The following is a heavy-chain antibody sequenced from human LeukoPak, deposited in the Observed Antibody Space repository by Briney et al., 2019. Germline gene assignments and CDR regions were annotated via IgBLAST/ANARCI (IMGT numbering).Heavy chain of an antibody. D-gene: IGHD2-15*01. CDR2: IYYSGST. CDR1: GGSISSSSYY. CDR3: AGGGSDGLFDP. V-gene: IGHV4-39*07. Sequence: SETLSLTCTVSGGSISSSSYYWGWIRQPPGKGLEWIGSIYYSGSTYYNPSLKSRVTISVDTSKNQFSLKLSSVTAADTAVYYCAGGGSDGLFDPWGQGTLVTVSS. J-gene: IGHJ5*02.